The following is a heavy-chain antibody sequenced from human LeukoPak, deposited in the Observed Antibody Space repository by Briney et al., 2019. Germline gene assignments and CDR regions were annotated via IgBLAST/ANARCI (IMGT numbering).Heavy chain of an antibody. Sequence: GGSLRLSCAASGFTFITYGMNWVRQAPGKGLEWVAIIWYDGSDKYYADSVKGRFTISRDNSKNTPYLQLNSLRAEDTAVYYCARVGCTGGSCLDFNHYAMDVWGQGTTVTVSS. CDR2: IWYDGSDK. CDR3: ARVGCTGGSCLDFNHYAMDV. D-gene: IGHD2-15*01. CDR1: GFTFITYG. J-gene: IGHJ6*02. V-gene: IGHV3-33*01.